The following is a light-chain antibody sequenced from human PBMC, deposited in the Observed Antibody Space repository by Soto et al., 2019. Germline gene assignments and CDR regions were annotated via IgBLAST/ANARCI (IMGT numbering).Light chain of an antibody. V-gene: IGKV3-15*01. Sequence: EIMMTQSPGTLSVSPGEGATLSCTASQSVNLNLAWYQQKPGQPPSLLLHGASTRATGIPVRFPGRGSGTVFSLTITRLPSEDAAVYYCHQYNSWPRGTFRPGTKVDLK. CDR1: QSVNLN. CDR2: GAS. J-gene: IGKJ3*01. CDR3: HQYNSWPRGT.